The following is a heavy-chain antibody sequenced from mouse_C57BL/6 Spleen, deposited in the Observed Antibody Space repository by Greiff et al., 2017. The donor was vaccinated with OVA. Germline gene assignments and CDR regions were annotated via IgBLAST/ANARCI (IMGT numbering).Heavy chain of an antibody. Sequence: QVQLQQPGAELVMPGASVKLSCKASGYTFTSYWMHWVKQRPGQGLEWIGEIDPSDSYTNYNQKFKGKSTLTVDKSSSTAYMQLSSLTSEDSAVYYCARYYGGSYGYFDVWGTGTTVTVSS. CDR1: GYTFTSYW. J-gene: IGHJ1*03. CDR2: IDPSDSYT. D-gene: IGHD1-1*01. CDR3: ARYYGGSYGYFDV. V-gene: IGHV1-69*01.